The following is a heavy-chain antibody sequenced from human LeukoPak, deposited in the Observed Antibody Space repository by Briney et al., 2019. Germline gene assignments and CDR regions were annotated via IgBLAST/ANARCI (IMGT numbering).Heavy chain of an antibody. J-gene: IGHJ4*02. CDR1: GFTFSTYN. CDR2: ITSSSSYV. D-gene: IGHD1-1*01. Sequence: GGSLRLSCEASGFTFSTYNMNWVRQAPGKRLEWVSSITSSSSYVFYADSVKGRFTISRDNSKNTLYLQMNSLTAEDTAIYYCAKATGTLGNWGQGILVTVSS. CDR3: AKATGTLGN. V-gene: IGHV3-21*04.